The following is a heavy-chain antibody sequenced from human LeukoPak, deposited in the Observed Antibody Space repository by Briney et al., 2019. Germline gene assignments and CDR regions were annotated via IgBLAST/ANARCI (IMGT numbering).Heavy chain of an antibody. Sequence: GRSPRLSCAASGFTFSSYGMHWVRQAPGKGLEWVAVISYDGSNKYYADSVKGRFTISRDNSKNTLYLQMNSLRAEDTAVYYCARGVGQHASLDYYYYGMDVWGQGTTVTVSS. J-gene: IGHJ6*02. CDR1: GFTFSSYG. CDR2: ISYDGSNK. V-gene: IGHV3-30*03. CDR3: ARGVGQHASLDYYYYGMDV. D-gene: IGHD6-13*01.